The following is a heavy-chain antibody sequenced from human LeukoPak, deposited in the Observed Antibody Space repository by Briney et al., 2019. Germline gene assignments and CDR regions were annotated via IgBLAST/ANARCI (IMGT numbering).Heavy chain of an antibody. CDR3: ARRSSSGGYYFDY. CDR1: GYSFTSKW. Sequence: GESLKISCKGSGYSFTSKWIGWVRQLPGKGLEWMGIIYPGDSDTRYSPSFQGQVTISADKSISTAFLQWSSLKASDTAMYYCARRSSSGGYYFDYWGQGTLVTVSS. J-gene: IGHJ4*02. V-gene: IGHV5-51*01. D-gene: IGHD3-16*01. CDR2: IYPGDSDT.